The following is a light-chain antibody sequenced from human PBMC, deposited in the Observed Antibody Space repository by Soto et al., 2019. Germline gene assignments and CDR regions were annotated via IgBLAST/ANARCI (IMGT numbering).Light chain of an antibody. CDR3: QQSYTIPYT. V-gene: IGKV1-39*01. Sequence: DIQMTQSPSSLPASEGDRVTLTCRASQSSGTYLNWYQQKPGKAPKLLIYAASNLHSGVPSRLSGSGSGTDFTLTISNLQSEDFATYYCQQSYTIPYTFGQGTKPEIK. J-gene: IGKJ2*01. CDR2: AAS. CDR1: QSSGTY.